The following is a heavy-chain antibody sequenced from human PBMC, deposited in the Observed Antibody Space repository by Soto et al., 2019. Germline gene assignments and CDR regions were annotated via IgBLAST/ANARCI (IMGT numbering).Heavy chain of an antibody. J-gene: IGHJ4*02. CDR3: AKQVRDGTSSPYIFDY. Sequence: PGGSLRLSFSASGFTFSNYAMSWGRQAPGKGLEWVSAISAAANTYYADSVKGRFTISRDNSKNTLSLQMNSLRAEDTAVYYCAKQVRDGTSSPYIFDYWGQGSLVTVSS. CDR1: GFTFSNYA. V-gene: IGHV3-23*01. D-gene: IGHD6-6*01. CDR2: ISAAANT.